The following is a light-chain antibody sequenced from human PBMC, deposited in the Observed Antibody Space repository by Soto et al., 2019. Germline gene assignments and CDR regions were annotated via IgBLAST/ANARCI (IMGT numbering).Light chain of an antibody. V-gene: IGKV1-5*01. CDR1: QNIDSW. Sequence: DIQMAQSPSTLSASVGDRVTITCRASQNIDSWLAWYQHKPGKAAKVLIYDASSLETGVPSRFSGSGSGTEFPLTISSLRPDDFATYYCQQYDTYPLTFGQGTKVEIK. CDR2: DAS. J-gene: IGKJ1*01. CDR3: QQYDTYPLT.